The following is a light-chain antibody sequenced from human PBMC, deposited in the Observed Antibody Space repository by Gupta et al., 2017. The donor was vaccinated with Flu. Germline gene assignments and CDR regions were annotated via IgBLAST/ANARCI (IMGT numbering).Light chain of an antibody. CDR1: QDVRSY. V-gene: IGKV1D-12*01. J-gene: IGKJ5*01. CDR2: ASS. CDR3: QQANRHPIT. Sequence: DIQLTQSPSLVPASVGDRVNITRLASQDVRSYLVWYRQRTGEAPNLLIYASSTLQDGVRSMFSARGSGTHFTLTSSGLQPEDFATYYSQQANRHPITGGQGTRLEIK.